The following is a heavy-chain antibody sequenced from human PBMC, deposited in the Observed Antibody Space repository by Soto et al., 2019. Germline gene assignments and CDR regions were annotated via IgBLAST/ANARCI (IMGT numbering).Heavy chain of an antibody. CDR3: VRDFGSSSEGGMDV. V-gene: IGHV3-53*01. J-gene: IGHJ6*02. CDR2: IYSGGVT. D-gene: IGHD6-6*01. CDR1: GFTVSSNY. Sequence: GGVLRLSCVVSGFTVSSNYMSWVRQAPGKGLEWVSVIYSGGVTFYADSVKGRFTISRDNSKNTLYLQMNNLRGEDTAVYYCVRDFGSSSEGGMDVWGQGTTVTVSS.